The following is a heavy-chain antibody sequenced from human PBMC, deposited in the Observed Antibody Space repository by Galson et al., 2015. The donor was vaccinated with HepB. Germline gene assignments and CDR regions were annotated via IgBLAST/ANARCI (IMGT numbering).Heavy chain of an antibody. J-gene: IGHJ6*02. Sequence: ALRLSCAASGFTFSSYSMNWVRQAPGKGLEWVSSISSSSSYIYHADSVKGRFTISRDNAKNSLYLQMNSLRAEDTAVYYCARDPLRDFWSGWGHGIDACGQGTTVPVSS. CDR3: ARDPLRDFWSGWGHGIDA. CDR2: ISSSSSYI. V-gene: IGHV3-21*01. CDR1: GFTFSSYS. D-gene: IGHD3-3*01.